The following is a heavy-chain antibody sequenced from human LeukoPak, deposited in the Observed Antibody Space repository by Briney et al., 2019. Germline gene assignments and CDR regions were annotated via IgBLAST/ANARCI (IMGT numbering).Heavy chain of an antibody. CDR2: IYYSGST. J-gene: IGHJ4*02. Sequence: SETLSLTCTVSGGSISSYYWSWIRQPPRKGLEWIGYIYYSGSTNYNPSLKSRVTISVDTSKNQFSLKLSSVTAADTAVYYCARAKRYYYGSGSVPQPDYWGQGTLVTVSS. CDR3: ARAKRYYYGSGSVPQPDY. V-gene: IGHV4-59*01. CDR1: GGSISSYY. D-gene: IGHD3-10*01.